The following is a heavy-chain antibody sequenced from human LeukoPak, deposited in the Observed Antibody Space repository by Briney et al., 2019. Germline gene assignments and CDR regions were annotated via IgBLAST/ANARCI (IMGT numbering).Heavy chain of an antibody. V-gene: IGHV3-33*06. Sequence: PGRSLRLSCAASGFTFSSYDMHWVRQAPGKGLEWVAVIWYDGSNKYYADSVKGRFTISRDNSKNTLYLQMNSLRAEDTAVYYCAKDAYGGNPAYWGQGTLVTVSS. J-gene: IGHJ4*02. CDR3: AKDAYGGNPAY. CDR2: IWYDGSNK. D-gene: IGHD4-23*01. CDR1: GFTFSSYD.